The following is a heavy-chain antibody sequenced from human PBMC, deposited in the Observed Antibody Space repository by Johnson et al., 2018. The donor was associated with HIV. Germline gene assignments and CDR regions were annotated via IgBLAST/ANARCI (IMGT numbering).Heavy chain of an antibody. CDR3: AKGEAQEGWIQLGSYAFDF. CDR2: IQNDGTKK. CDR1: GFIFSNYG. J-gene: IGHJ3*01. D-gene: IGHD7-27*01. V-gene: IGHV3-30*02. Sequence: QVQLLESGGGVVQPGESLRLSCVASGFIFSNYGVHWVRQAPGKGLEWVAFIQNDGTKKHYADFVKGRFTVSRDNSRNTVFLQMSNLRTEETAVYYCAKGEAQEGWIQLGSYAFDFWGQGTMVTVSS.